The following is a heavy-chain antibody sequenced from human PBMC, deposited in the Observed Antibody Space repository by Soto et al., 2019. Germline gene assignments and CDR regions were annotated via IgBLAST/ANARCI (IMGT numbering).Heavy chain of an antibody. J-gene: IGHJ4*02. V-gene: IGHV5-51*01. CDR2: IYPSDSDT. D-gene: IGHD6-19*01. Sequence: EVQLVQPGAEVKKPGESLKISCKGSGYRFVTYWIGWVRQMPGKGLEWMGIIYPSDSDTRYSPSFQGQVTISVDKTISTAYLQWSSLKASDTAMYYCARRYDSGWLVDYWGQGTLVTVSS. CDR3: ARRYDSGWLVDY. CDR1: GYRFVTYW.